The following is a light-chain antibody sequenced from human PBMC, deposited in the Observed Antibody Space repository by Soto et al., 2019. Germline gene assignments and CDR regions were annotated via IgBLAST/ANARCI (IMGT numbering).Light chain of an antibody. Sequence: DIQMTQSPSTLSASVGDRVTITCRASQSISSWLAWYQQKPGKAPKLLIYDASSLESGVPSRFSGSGSGTEFTLTISSLQPDDFATYYFQQYNSYPYGFGQGTKLEIK. CDR3: QQYNSYPYG. CDR1: QSISSW. V-gene: IGKV1-5*01. J-gene: IGKJ2*03. CDR2: DAS.